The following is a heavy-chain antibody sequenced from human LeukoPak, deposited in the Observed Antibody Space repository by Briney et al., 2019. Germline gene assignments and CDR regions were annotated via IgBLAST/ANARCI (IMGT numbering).Heavy chain of an antibody. Sequence: GGSLRLSCTASGFTFGDYAMSWVRQAPGKGLEWVGFIRSKAYGGTTEYAASVKGRFTISRGDSESIAYLQMNSLKTEDTAVYYCTRGGRDYFDCWGRGTLVTVSS. CDR3: TRGGRDYFDC. CDR1: GFTFGDYA. V-gene: IGHV3-49*04. CDR2: IRSKAYGGTT. J-gene: IGHJ4*02.